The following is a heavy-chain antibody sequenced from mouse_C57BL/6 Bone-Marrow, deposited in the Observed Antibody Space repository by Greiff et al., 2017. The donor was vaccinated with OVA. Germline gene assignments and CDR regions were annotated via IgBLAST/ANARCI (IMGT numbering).Heavy chain of an antibody. V-gene: IGHV1-63*01. D-gene: IGHD1-1*01. CDR2: IYPGGGYT. CDR3: ARHYGPNYFDY. J-gene: IGHJ2*01. CDR1: GYTFTNYW. Sequence: QVQLQQSGAELVRPGPSVKMSCKASGYTFTNYWIGWAKQRPGHGLEWIGDIYPGGGYTNYNEKFKGKATLTADKSSSTAYMQFSSLTSEDSAIYYCARHYGPNYFDYWGQGTTLTVSS.